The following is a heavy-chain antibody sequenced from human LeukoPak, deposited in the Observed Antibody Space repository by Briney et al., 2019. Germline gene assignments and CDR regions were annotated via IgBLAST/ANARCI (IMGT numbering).Heavy chain of an antibody. CDR1: GFIFDDYA. J-gene: IGHJ4*02. CDR3: AKNEYSTSFFDY. V-gene: IGHV3-9*01. D-gene: IGHD6-6*01. Sequence: SLRLSCAASGFIFDDYAMHWVRQAPGKGLEWVSGISWNSDTIGYADSVKGRFSISRDNAKNSLYLQMNSLRAEDTAVYYCAKNEYSTSFFDYWGQGTLVTVSS. CDR2: ISWNSDTI.